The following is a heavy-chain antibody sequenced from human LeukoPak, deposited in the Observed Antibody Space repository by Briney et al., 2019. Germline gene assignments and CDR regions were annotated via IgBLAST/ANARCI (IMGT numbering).Heavy chain of an antibody. Sequence: ASVKVSFKASGYTFTDYHMHWVRQAPGQGLEWMGWINPNSGGTNYAQKFQGRVTMTRDTSISTAYMELSRLRSDDTAVYYCARDLLGATSDYWGQGTLVTVSS. V-gene: IGHV1-2*02. CDR2: INPNSGGT. D-gene: IGHD1-26*01. CDR3: ARDLLGATSDY. CDR1: GYTFTDYH. J-gene: IGHJ4*02.